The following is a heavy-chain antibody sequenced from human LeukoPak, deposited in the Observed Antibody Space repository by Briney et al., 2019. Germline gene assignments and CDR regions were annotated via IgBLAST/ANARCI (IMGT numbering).Heavy chain of an antibody. CDR1: GFTCSSYA. CDR2: ISYDGSNK. V-gene: IGHV3-30*04. D-gene: IGHD3-3*01. CDR3: ARASIFGVVILSPFDY. J-gene: IGHJ4*02. Sequence: PGRSLRLSCAASGFTCSSYAMHWVRQAPGKGLDWVAVISYDGSNKYYADSVKGRFTISRDNSKNTLYLQMNSLRAEDTAVYYCARASIFGVVILSPFDYWGQGTLVTVSS.